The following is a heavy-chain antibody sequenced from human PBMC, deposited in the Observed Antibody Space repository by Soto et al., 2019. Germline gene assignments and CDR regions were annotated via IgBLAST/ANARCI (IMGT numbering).Heavy chain of an antibody. CDR1: GDSMTKYY. D-gene: IGHD1-26*01. CDR2: IYTSGST. V-gene: IGHV4-4*07. CDR3: ARTVGAAYYFDF. Sequence: QVQLQESGPGLVKPSETLSLTCNVSGDSMTKYYWSWIRQPAGKGLEWIERIYTSGSTNYNPSLKSRVTMSIDTSNNHFSLSLKSVTAADTAMYYCARTVGAAYYFDFWGQGALVTVSS. J-gene: IGHJ4*02.